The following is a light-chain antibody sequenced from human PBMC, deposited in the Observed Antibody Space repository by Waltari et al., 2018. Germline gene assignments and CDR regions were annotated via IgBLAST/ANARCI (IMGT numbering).Light chain of an antibody. Sequence: QLVLTQSPSASASLGASVKLTCTLSSGHSSKVIAWLQQQSEKGPRYLMKVNSDGSHSKGDDIPDRCSGSSSGAERYLTISSLQSEDEADYYCQTGGHGTWVFGGGTKLTVL. J-gene: IGLJ3*02. V-gene: IGLV4-69*01. CDR3: QTGGHGTWV. CDR1: SGHSSKV. CDR2: VNSDGSH.